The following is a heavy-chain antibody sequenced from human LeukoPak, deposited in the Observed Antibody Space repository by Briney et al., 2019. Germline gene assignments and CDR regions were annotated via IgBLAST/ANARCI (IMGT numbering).Heavy chain of an antibody. CDR1: GFTLRSYA. V-gene: IGHV3-23*01. Sequence: GGSLRLSCAASGFTLRSYAMSWARQAPGKGLEWVSAISGSDGSTHYADSVKGRFTISRDISNNRLYLQMNSLRAEDTAVYYCAKDVEATISSGGYYFDYWGQGTLVTVSS. CDR3: AKDVEATISSGGYYFDY. D-gene: IGHD6-19*01. J-gene: IGHJ4*02. CDR2: ISGSDGST.